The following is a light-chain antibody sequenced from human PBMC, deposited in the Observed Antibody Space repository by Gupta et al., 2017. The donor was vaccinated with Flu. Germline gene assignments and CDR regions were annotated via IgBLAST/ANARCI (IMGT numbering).Light chain of an antibody. J-gene: IGLJ1*01. CDR3: SASVDSLKGHEV. CDR2: GSN. V-gene: IGLV1-44*01. CDR1: SSNIGSNT. Sequence: QSVLAQPPSASGTPGQRVTISCSGSSSNIGSNTVNWYQQVPGTSPPLLIYGSNQRPSGVPDRFACDTSCTYASPVTSGLQYEDEADDYCSASVDSLKGHEVVGTGTKVPVL.